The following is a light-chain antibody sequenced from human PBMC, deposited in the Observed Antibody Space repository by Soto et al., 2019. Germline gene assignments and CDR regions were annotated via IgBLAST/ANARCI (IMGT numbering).Light chain of an antibody. J-gene: IGKJ5*01. CDR3: QQYNNWPPSIT. Sequence: EIVITPSPDTLSVTPGEKTTPYFRSIQSVSSNLAWYQQKPGQAPRLLIYGASTRGTGIPARFSGSGSGTEFTLTISSLQSEDFAVYYCQQYNNWPPSITFGQGTRLEIK. CDR1: QSVSSN. V-gene: IGKV3-15*01. CDR2: GAS.